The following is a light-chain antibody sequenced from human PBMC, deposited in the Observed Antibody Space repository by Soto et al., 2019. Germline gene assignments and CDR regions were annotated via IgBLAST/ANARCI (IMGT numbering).Light chain of an antibody. J-gene: IGLJ2*01. CDR2: QHS. CDR1: KLGDKY. CDR3: QAWDSSTDLV. V-gene: IGLV3-1*01. Sequence: SYELTQPPSVSVSPGQTASITCSGDKLGDKYTCWYQQKPGQSPVLVIYQHSQRPSGIPERFSGSNSGNTATLTISGTQAMDEADYYCQAWDSSTDLVFGGGPKLTVL.